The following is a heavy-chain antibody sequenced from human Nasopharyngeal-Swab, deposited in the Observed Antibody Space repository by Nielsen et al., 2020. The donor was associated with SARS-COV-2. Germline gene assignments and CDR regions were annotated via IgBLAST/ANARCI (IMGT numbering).Heavy chain of an antibody. Sequence: SETLSLTCAVYGGSFSGYYWSWIRQPPGKGLEWIGEINHSGSTNYNPSLKSRVTISVDTSKNQFSLKLSSVTAADTAVYYCASETAAGTFYFDYWGQGTLVTVSS. D-gene: IGHD6-13*01. CDR1: GGSFSGYY. CDR3: ASETAAGTFYFDY. CDR2: INHSGST. V-gene: IGHV4-34*01. J-gene: IGHJ4*02.